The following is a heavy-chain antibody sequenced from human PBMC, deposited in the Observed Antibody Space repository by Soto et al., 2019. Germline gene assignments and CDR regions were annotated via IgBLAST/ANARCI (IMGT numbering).Heavy chain of an antibody. CDR3: ARAQGGGYSGLFYYGYYMDV. J-gene: IGHJ6*03. V-gene: IGHV3-7*01. CDR2: IKHDGIEK. Sequence: EVQLEESGGGLVQPGGSLKLSCAASGFTFSYYWMTWVRQSPGKGLEWVANIKHDGIEKYYVDSVKGRFTISRDNAKNSLYLQMNTLRAEDTAVYYCARAQGGGYSGLFYYGYYMDVWGKGTTVTVSS. D-gene: IGHD5-12*01. CDR1: GFTFSYYW.